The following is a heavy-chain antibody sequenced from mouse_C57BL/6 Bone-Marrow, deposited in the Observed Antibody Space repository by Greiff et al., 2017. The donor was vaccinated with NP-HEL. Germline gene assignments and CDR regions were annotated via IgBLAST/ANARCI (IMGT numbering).Heavy chain of an antibody. V-gene: IGHV10-1*01. CDR3: VRQGPTVVDWYFDV. CDR1: GFSFNTYA. Sequence: EVQLVESGGGLVQPKGSLKLSCAASGFSFNTYAMNWVRQAPGKGLDWVARIRSKSNNSATYYADSVKDRFTISRDDSESMLYLQMNNLKTEDTAMYYCVRQGPTVVDWYFDVWGTGTTVTVSS. J-gene: IGHJ1*03. D-gene: IGHD1-1*01. CDR2: IRSKSNNSAT.